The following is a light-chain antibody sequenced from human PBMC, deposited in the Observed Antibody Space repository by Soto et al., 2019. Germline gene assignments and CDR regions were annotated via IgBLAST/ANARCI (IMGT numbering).Light chain of an antibody. J-gene: IGKJ2*01. CDR2: VAS. CDR1: RSVATF. CDR3: QHRTNWPRT. Sequence: EVVLTQSPVTRSLFPGGRPTLSSRPSRSVATFLAWYQQKPGQAPRLIIYVASNRATGIPARFSGTGSGTDFALTISSVEPEDFAVYYCQHRTNWPRTFGQGTKLDIK. V-gene: IGKV3-11*01.